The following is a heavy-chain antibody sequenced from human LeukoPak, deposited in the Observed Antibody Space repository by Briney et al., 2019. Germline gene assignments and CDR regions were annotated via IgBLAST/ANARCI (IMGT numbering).Heavy chain of an antibody. CDR2: IYYSGST. D-gene: IGHD4-17*01. CDR1: GYSISSGYY. J-gene: IGHJ4*02. V-gene: IGHV4-38-2*02. CDR3: ARHVSSPNWYGDYEDY. Sequence: SETLSLTCTVSGYSISSGYYWGWIRQPPGKGLEWIGSIYYSGSTYYNPSLKSRVTISVDTSKNQFSLKLSSVTAADTAVYYCARHVSSPNWYGDYEDYWGQGTLVTVSS.